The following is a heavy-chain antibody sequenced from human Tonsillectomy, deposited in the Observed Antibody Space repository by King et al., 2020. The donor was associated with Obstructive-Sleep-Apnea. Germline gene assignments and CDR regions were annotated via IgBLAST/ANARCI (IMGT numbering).Heavy chain of an antibody. CDR1: GGSISSYY. D-gene: IGHD1-26*01. CDR3: ARVRQWELLGEYYFDY. CDR2: IYYSGST. Sequence: VQLQESGPGLVKPSETLSLTCTVSGGSISSYYWSWIRQPPGKGLEWIGYIYYSGSTNYNPSLKSRVTISVDTSKNQFSLKLSSVTAADTAVYYCARVRQWELLGEYYFDYWGQGTLVTVSS. J-gene: IGHJ4*02. V-gene: IGHV4-59*01.